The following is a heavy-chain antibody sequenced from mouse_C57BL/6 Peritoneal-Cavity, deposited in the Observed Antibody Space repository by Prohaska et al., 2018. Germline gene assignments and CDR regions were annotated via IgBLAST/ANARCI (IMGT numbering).Heavy chain of an antibody. CDR1: GFTFSGFW. CDR2: INSDGSSI. CDR3: MRYGSSYWYFAV. J-gene: IGHJ1*03. V-gene: IGHV11-2*01. D-gene: IGHD1-1*01. Sequence: EVQLLETGGGLVQPGGSRGLSCEGSGFTFSGFWMSWVRQTPGKTLEWIGDINSDGSSINYALSIKDRFTIFRDNEKSTLYLQMRNVRSEDTATYFCMRYGSSYWYFAVCGTWTPVTVS.